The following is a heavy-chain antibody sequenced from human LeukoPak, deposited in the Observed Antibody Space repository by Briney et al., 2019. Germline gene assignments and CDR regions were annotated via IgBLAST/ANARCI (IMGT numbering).Heavy chain of an antibody. Sequence: GGSLRLSCAASGFTFDDYGMSWVPQAPGKGREWVSGINWNGGSTGYADSVKRRFTLSRDTAKNSLYLQMNSLRAEDTALYSCARANYYDSSGYPVPFDPWGQGTLVTVSS. CDR1: GFTFDDYG. D-gene: IGHD3-22*01. V-gene: IGHV3-20*04. J-gene: IGHJ5*02. CDR3: ARANYYDSSGYPVPFDP. CDR2: INWNGGST.